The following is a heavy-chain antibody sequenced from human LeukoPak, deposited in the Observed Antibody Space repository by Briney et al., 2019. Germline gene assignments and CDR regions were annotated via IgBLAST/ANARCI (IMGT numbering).Heavy chain of an antibody. J-gene: IGHJ4*02. V-gene: IGHV3-21*01. Sequence: PGGSLRLSCAASGFTFSSYAMSWVRQAPGKGLEWVSSISSSSSYIYYADSVKGRFTISRDNAKNSLYLQMNSLRAEDTAVYYCARDASSGYYYVSLPIDYWGQGTLVTVSS. CDR2: ISSSSSYI. CDR1: GFTFSSYA. CDR3: ARDASSGYYYVSLPIDY. D-gene: IGHD3-22*01.